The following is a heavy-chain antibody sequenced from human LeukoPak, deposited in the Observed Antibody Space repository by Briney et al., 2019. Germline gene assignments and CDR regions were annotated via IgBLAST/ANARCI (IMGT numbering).Heavy chain of an antibody. CDR2: IKQDGSEK. J-gene: IGHJ4*02. CDR1: GFTFSSYW. CDR3: ARAVLRFLEWSDSGYFDY. D-gene: IGHD3-3*01. V-gene: IGHV3-7*01. Sequence: GGSLRLXCAASGFTFSSYWMSWVRQAPGKGLEWVANIKQDGSEKYYVDSVKGRFTISRDNAKNSLYLQMNSLRAEDTAVYYCARAVLRFLEWSDSGYFDYWGQGTLVTVSS.